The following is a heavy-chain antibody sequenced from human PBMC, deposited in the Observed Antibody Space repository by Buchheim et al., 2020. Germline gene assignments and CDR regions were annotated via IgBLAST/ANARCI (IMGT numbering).Heavy chain of an antibody. CDR2: IYRSGNT. J-gene: IGHJ3*02. V-gene: IGHV4-4*02. CDR3: ARHLSGFDAFDI. D-gene: IGHD6-19*01. Sequence: QVQLQESGPGLVKPSGTLSLTCAVPGDSISSNYWWSWVRQFPGKGLEWIGEIYRSGNTNYNPSLRSRVTISLDKSNNHFSPRLSSVTGADTAVYYCARHLSGFDAFDIWGQGT. CDR1: GDSISSNYW.